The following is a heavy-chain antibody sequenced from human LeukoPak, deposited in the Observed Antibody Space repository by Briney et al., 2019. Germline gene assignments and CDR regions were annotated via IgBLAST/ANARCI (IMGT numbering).Heavy chain of an antibody. CDR3: AKDEYDYVWGSYRYTDYFDY. V-gene: IGHV3-23*01. CDR1: GFTFSNSW. D-gene: IGHD3-16*02. Sequence: PGGSLRLSCAGSGFTFSNSWMSWVRQAPGKGLEWVSAISGSGGSTYYADSVKGRFTISRDNSKNTLYLQMNSLRAEDTAVYYCAKDEYDYVWGSYRYTDYFDYWGQGTLVTVSS. J-gene: IGHJ4*02. CDR2: ISGSGGST.